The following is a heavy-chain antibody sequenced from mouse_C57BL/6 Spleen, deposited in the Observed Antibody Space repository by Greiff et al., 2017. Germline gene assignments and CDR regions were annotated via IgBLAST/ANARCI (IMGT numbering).Heavy chain of an antibody. Sequence: EVQLQQSGPGMVKPSQSLSLTCTVTGYSITSGYDWHWIRHFPGNKLEWMGYISYSGSTNYNPSLKSRISITHDTSKNHFFLKLNSVTTEDTATYYCARMGYYFDYWGQGTTLTVSS. CDR3: ARMGYYFDY. CDR2: ISYSGST. V-gene: IGHV3-1*01. CDR1: GYSITSGYD. J-gene: IGHJ2*01.